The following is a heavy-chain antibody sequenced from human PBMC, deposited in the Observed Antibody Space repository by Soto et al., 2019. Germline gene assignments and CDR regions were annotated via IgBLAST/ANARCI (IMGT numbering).Heavy chain of an antibody. Sequence: EVQLVESGGGLVKPGGSLRLSCAASGFPFSAYALNWVRQAPGKGLEWVSSMSSGGNYVYYAGSVKGRFTISGDNAKTSLFLQINSLIVEYTTVCYCARDVSAKLWPSSWFGTRGRGTLGTVSP. CDR2: MSSGGNYV. V-gene: IGHV3-21*02. CDR1: GFPFSAYA. CDR3: ARDVSAKLWPSSWFGT. D-gene: IGHD3-10*01. J-gene: IGHJ4*02.